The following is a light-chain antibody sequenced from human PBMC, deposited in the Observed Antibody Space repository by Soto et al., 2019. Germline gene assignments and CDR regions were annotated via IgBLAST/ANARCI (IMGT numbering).Light chain of an antibody. V-gene: IGLV1-51*01. CDR3: QSYDSSLSGSNWV. CDR2: DNN. J-gene: IGLJ3*02. CDR1: SSNIGNDY. Sequence: QSVLTQPPSVSAAPGQKVTISCSGSSSNIGNDYLSWYQQLPGTAPKLLIYDNNKRPSGIPDRFSGSKSGTSATLGITGLQTGDEADYYCQSYDSSLSGSNWVFGGGTKLTVL.